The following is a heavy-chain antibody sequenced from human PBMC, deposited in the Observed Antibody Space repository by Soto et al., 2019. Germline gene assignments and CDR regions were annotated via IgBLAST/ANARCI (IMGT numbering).Heavy chain of an antibody. CDR1: GFTFSSYA. J-gene: IGHJ4*02. Sequence: EVQLLESGGGLVQPGGSLRLSCAASGFTFSSYAMSWVREAPGKGLEWVSAISGSGGSTYYADSVKGRFTISRDNSKNTLYLQMNSLRAEDTAVYYCAKDLRSGSKRRSWGGQGTLVTVSS. V-gene: IGHV3-23*01. D-gene: IGHD2-15*01. CDR2: ISGSGGST. CDR3: AKDLRSGSKRRSW.